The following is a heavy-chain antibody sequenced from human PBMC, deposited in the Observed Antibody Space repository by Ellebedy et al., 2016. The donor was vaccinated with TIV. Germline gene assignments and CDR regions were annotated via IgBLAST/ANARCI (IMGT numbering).Heavy chain of an antibody. D-gene: IGHD6-19*01. Sequence: AASVKVSCTASGYTFTSYGISWVRQAPGQGLEWMGIINPSGGSTSYAQKFQGRVTMTRDTSTSTVYMELSSLRSEDTAVYYCARGSSGWYEGKYFQHWGQGTLVTVSS. CDR2: INPSGGST. J-gene: IGHJ1*01. V-gene: IGHV1-46*01. CDR3: ARGSSGWYEGKYFQH. CDR1: GYTFTSYG.